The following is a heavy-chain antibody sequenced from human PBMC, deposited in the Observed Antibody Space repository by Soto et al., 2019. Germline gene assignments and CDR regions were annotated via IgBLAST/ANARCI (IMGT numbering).Heavy chain of an antibody. J-gene: IGHJ4*02. V-gene: IGHV4-39*01. CDR1: GGSISSSSYY. CDR3: ARFYSGYDHFDY. D-gene: IGHD5-12*01. CDR2: IYYSGST. Sequence: PSETLSLTCTVSGGSISSSSYYWGWIRQPPGKGLEWIGSIYYSGSTYYNPSLKSRVTISVDTSKNQFSLKLSSVTAADTAVYYCARFYSGYDHFDYWGQGTLVTVSS.